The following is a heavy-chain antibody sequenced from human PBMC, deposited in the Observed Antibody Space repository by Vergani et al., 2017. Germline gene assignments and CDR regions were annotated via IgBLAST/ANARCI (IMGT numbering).Heavy chain of an antibody. Sequence: QVQLQESGPGLVKPSQTLSLTCTVSGGSISSGSYYWSWIRQPAGKGLEWIGRIYTSGSTNYNPSLKSRVTISVDTSKNQFSLKLSSVTAADTAVDYCARGTHYDFWSGYQWYFDLWGRGTLVTVSS. J-gene: IGHJ2*01. CDR3: ARGTHYDFWSGYQWYFDL. V-gene: IGHV4-61*02. D-gene: IGHD3-3*01. CDR2: IYTSGST. CDR1: GGSISSGSYY.